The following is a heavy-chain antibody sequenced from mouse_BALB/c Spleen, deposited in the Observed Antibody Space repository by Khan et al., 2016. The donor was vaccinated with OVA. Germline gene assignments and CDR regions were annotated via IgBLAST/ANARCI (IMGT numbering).Heavy chain of an antibody. V-gene: IGHV1-77*01. Sequence: QVQLQQSGAELARPGASVKLSCKASGYTFADFYINWVKQRTGQGLEWIGEIYPGSGNTYYNEKFKGKATLTTDKSSTTAYMHLSSLTSEDSAVYFCARWGGNYEYYYALDYWGQGTSVTVSS. CDR3: ARWGGNYEYYYALDY. CDR1: GYTFADFY. D-gene: IGHD2-1*01. J-gene: IGHJ4*01. CDR2: IYPGSGNT.